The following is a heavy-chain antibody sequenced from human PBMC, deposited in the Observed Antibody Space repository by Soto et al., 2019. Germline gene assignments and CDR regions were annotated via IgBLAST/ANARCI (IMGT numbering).Heavy chain of an antibody. CDR3: AVFPVAATSYYYYYMDV. Sequence: QVQLVQSGAEVKKPGSSVKVSCKASGGTFSSYTISWVRQAPGQGLEWMGRIIPILGIANYAQKFQGRVTITADKAPSTAYMALSSLRSADTAVYYCAVFPVAATSYYYYYMDVWGKGTTVTVSS. D-gene: IGHD2-15*01. V-gene: IGHV1-69*02. CDR1: GGTFSSYT. CDR2: IIPILGIA. J-gene: IGHJ6*03.